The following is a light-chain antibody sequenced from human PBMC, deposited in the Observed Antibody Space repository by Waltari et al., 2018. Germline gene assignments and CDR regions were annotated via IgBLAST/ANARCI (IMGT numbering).Light chain of an antibody. V-gene: IGLV2-14*03. CDR3: SSYTRRSSGV. Sequence: QSALTQPASVSGSPGQSITISCTGTRSDVGGYNYVSWYQQHSGKAPKLMIYDVSNRPSAFLARFSGSRSGNAASLTISGLQAEDEAEYYFSSYTRRSSGVFGGGAKLTVL. CDR2: DVS. CDR1: RSDVGGYNY. J-gene: IGLJ3*02.